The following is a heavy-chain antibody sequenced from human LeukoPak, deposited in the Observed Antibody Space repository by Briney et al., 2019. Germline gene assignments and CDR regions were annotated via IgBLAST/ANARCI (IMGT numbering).Heavy chain of an antibody. V-gene: IGHV3-21*01. CDR3: ASSGWYGGDYFDY. CDR2: ISSSSSYI. CDR1: GFTFSSYS. Sequence: GGSLRLSCAASGFTFSSYSMNWVRQAPGKGLEWVSSISSSSSYIYYADSVKGRFTISRDNAKNSLYLQMNSLRAEDTAVYYCASSGWYGGDYFDYWGQGTLVTVSS. J-gene: IGHJ4*02. D-gene: IGHD6-19*01.